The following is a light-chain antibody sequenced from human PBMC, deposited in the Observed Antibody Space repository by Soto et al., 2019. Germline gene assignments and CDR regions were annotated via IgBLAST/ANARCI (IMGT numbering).Light chain of an antibody. CDR1: SSDVGGYNY. V-gene: IGLV2-14*01. CDR3: SSYTSSSTLVV. Sequence: QSALTQPASVSGSPRQSITISCTGTSSDVGGYNYVSWYQQHPGKAPKLMIYDVSNRPSGVSNRFSGSKSGNTASLTISGLQAEDGADYYCSSYTSSSTLVVFGGGTKLTVL. CDR2: DVS. J-gene: IGLJ2*01.